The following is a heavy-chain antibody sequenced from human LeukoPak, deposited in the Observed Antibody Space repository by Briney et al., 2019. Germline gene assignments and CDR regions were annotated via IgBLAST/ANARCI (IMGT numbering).Heavy chain of an antibody. CDR1: GYTFTSYY. J-gene: IGHJ4*02. CDR2: INPSGGST. V-gene: IGHV1-46*01. CDR3: ASGLHGNYYGSGSYPYYFGY. D-gene: IGHD3-10*01. Sequence: ASVKVSCKASGYTFTSYYMHWVRQAPGQGLEWMGIINPSGGSTSYAQKFQGRVTMTRDTSTSTVYMELSSLRSEDTAVYYCASGLHGNYYGSGSYPYYFGYWGQGTLVTVSS.